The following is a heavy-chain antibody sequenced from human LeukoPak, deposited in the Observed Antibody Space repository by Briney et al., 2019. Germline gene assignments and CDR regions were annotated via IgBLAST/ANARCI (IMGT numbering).Heavy chain of an antibody. Sequence: GESLKISCKGSGYSFTSYWIGWVRQMPGKGLERMGSIYPGDSDTRYSPSFQGQATISADKSISTAYLQWSSLKASDTAMYYCARGLIASRRGIMDYWGQGTLVTVSS. V-gene: IGHV5-51*01. CDR3: ARGLIASRRGIMDY. D-gene: IGHD6-6*01. J-gene: IGHJ4*02. CDR2: IYPGDSDT. CDR1: GYSFTSYW.